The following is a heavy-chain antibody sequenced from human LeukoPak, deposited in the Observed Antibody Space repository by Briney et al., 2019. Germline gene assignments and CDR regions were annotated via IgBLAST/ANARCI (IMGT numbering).Heavy chain of an antibody. CDR2: IYYSGST. CDR3: ARGLDTAMLNY. CDR1: GGSISSGDYY. D-gene: IGHD5-18*01. Sequence: SQTLSLTCTVSGGSISSGDYYWTWIRQPPGKGLEWIGYIYYSGSTSYNPSLKSRVTISVDTSKNQFSLRLSSVTAADTAVYYCARGLDTAMLNYWGQGTLATVSS. J-gene: IGHJ4*02. V-gene: IGHV4-30-4*08.